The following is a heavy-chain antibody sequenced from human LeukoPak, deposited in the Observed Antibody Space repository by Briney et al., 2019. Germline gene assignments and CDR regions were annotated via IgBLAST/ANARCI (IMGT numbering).Heavy chain of an antibody. J-gene: IGHJ4*02. CDR2: INHSGST. CDR1: GGSFSGYY. Sequence: SETLSLTCAVYGGSFSGYYWSWIRQPPGKGLEWIGEINHSGSTNYIPSLKSRVTISVDTSKNQFSLKLSSVTAADTAVYYCARGYYDYVWGSYRYKPGTIDYWGQGTLVTVSS. D-gene: IGHD3-16*02. CDR3: ARGYYDYVWGSYRYKPGTIDY. V-gene: IGHV4-34*01.